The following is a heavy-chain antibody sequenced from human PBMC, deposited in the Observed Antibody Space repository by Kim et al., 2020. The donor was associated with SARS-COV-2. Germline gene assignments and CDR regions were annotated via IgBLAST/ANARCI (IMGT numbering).Heavy chain of an antibody. J-gene: IGHJ4*02. CDR2: ISWNSGSI. CDR1: GFTFGDYA. V-gene: IGHV3-9*01. Sequence: GGSLRLSCAASGFTFGDYAMHWVRQAPGKGLEWVSGISWNSGSIDYADSVKGRFTISRDNAKNSLYLQMNSLRAEDTALYYCAKDFGYDSSRGSDYWGQGTLVTVSS. D-gene: IGHD3-22*01. CDR3: AKDFGYDSSRGSDY.